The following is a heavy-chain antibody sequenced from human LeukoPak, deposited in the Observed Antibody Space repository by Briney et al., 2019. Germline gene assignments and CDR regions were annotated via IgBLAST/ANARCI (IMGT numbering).Heavy chain of an antibody. Sequence: SETLSLTCTVSGGSISNSSYYWGWIRQPPGKGLEWIGNIYYSGSTYYNPSLKSRVTISVDTSKNQFSLKLSSVTAADTAVYYCAREEWLQSPTSGFDIWGQGTMVTVSS. CDR1: GGSISNSSYY. V-gene: IGHV4-39*07. CDR3: AREEWLQSPTSGFDI. J-gene: IGHJ3*02. CDR2: IYYSGST. D-gene: IGHD6-19*01.